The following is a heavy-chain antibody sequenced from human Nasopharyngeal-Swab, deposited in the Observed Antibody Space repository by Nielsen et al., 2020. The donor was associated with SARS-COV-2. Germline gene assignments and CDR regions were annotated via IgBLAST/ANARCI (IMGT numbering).Heavy chain of an antibody. CDR3: ARDAPAHYGAFY. CDR1: GFTVSGNY. Sequence: GESLKISCAASGFTVSGNYMSWVRQAPGKGLEWVAFIAHDASNEYYGDSVKGRFSISRDSSKNTLYLQMDSLRGEDTAVYYCARDAPAHYGAFYWGRGTLVTVSS. V-gene: IGHV3-30*03. D-gene: IGHD4-17*01. CDR2: IAHDASNE. J-gene: IGHJ4*02.